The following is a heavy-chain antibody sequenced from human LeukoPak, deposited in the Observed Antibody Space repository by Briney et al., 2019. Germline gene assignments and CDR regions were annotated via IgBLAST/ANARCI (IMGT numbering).Heavy chain of an antibody. J-gene: IGHJ6*03. V-gene: IGHV3-23*01. CDR1: GFTFSSYW. Sequence: GGSLRLSCAASGFTFSSYWMSWVRQAPGKGLEWVSAISGSGGSTYYADSVKGRFTISRDNSKNTLYLQMNSLRAEDTAVYYCARVRDGFGEYYYYYYMDVWGKGTTVTISS. CDR2: ISGSGGST. CDR3: ARVRDGFGEYYYYYYMDV. D-gene: IGHD3-10*01.